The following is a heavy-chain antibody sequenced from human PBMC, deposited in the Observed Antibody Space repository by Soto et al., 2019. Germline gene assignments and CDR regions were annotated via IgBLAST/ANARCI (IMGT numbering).Heavy chain of an antibody. CDR3: AHSPYCSSTSCYDWFDP. Sequence: QITLKESGPTLVKPTQTLTLTCTFSGFSLSTSGVGVGWIRQPPGKALEWLALIYWDDDKRYSPSLKSRLTITKDTSKNQVVLTMTNMDPVDTATYDCAHSPYCSSTSCYDWFDPWGQGTLVTVSS. D-gene: IGHD2-2*01. CDR2: IYWDDDK. CDR1: GFSLSTSGVG. V-gene: IGHV2-5*02. J-gene: IGHJ5*02.